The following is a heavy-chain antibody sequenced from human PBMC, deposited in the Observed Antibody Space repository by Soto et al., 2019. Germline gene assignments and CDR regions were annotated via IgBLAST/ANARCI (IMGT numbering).Heavy chain of an antibody. V-gene: IGHV1-69*01. Sequence: QVQLVQSGAEVKKPGFSVKVSCKASGGTFSSYAISWVRQAPGQGLEWMGGIIPIFGTANYAQKFHGRVTITADESTSTAYMELSSLRSEDTAVYDGARHYDYVWGSSNRFFDYWGQGTLVTVSS. J-gene: IGHJ4*02. CDR1: GGTFSSYA. CDR2: IIPIFGTA. CDR3: ARHYDYVWGSSNRFFDY. D-gene: IGHD3-16*01.